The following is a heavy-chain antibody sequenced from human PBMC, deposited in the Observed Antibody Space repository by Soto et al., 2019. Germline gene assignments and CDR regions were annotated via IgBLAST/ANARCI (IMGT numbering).Heavy chain of an antibody. J-gene: IGHJ6*02. CDR2: IKQDGFEK. D-gene: IGHD1-1*01. V-gene: IGHV3-7*05. CDR1: GFTFPNYW. Sequence: GGSLRLSCAGSGFTFPNYWMSWVRQAPGKGLEWVASIKQDGFEKTYVDSVKGRFTISRDNSKNSLYLQMNSLRAEDTAVYYCARDGLWLERRYYNGMDVWGQGTTVTVSS. CDR3: ARDGLWLERRYYNGMDV.